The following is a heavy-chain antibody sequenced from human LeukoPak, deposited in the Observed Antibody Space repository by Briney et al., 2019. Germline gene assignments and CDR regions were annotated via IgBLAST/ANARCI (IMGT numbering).Heavy chain of an antibody. V-gene: IGHV5-51*01. CDR1: GYSFTSNW. CDR3: ARSFGDSTAGFDY. J-gene: IGHJ4*02. CDR2: IHPGDSDT. Sequence: GESLKISCKGSGYSFTSNWIGWVRQVPEKGLEWMGIIHPGDSDTRYSPSFQGQVTISADKSISTAYLQWSSLKASDTAMYYCARSFGDSTAGFDYWGQGTLVTVSS. D-gene: IGHD3-10*01.